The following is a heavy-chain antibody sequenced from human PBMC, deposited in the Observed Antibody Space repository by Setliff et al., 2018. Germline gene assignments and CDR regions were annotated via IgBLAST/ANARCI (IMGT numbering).Heavy chain of an antibody. Sequence: PSVKVSCKTLGKSFTKYDFHWVRQATGQGLEWMGWMLPNSGNTGYAQKFQGRVTMTSNTAINTAYMELMRLTSEDTAVYYCVTAQGAEHFDYWGQGSLVTVS. D-gene: IGHD3-16*01. CDR1: GKSFTKYD. J-gene: IGHJ4*02. CDR2: MLPNSGNT. CDR3: VTAQGAEHFDY. V-gene: IGHV1-8*01.